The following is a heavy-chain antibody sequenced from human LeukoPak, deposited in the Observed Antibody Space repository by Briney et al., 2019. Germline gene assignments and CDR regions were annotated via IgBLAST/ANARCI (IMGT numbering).Heavy chain of an antibody. D-gene: IGHD2-15*01. J-gene: IGHJ6*03. Sequence: SETLSLTCTVSGVSISSYYWSWIRQPPGKGLEWIGYIYYSGSTNYNPSLKGRVTISVDTSKNQFSLKLSSVTAADTAVYYCARTTEGYCRGRSCYSYYYYMDVWGKGTTVTVSS. V-gene: IGHV4-59*01. CDR1: GVSISSYY. CDR2: IYYSGST. CDR3: ARTTEGYCRGRSCYSYYYYMDV.